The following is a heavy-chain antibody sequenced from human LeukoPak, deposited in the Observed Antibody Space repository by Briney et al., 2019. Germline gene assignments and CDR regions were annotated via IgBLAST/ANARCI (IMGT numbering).Heavy chain of an antibody. Sequence: SETLSLTCTVSGGSISSSSYYWGWIRQPPGKGLEWIGSIYYSGSTYYNPSLKSRVTISVDTSKNQFSLKLSSVTAADTAVYYCARPLTGYSSGWYYFDYWGQGTLVTVSS. D-gene: IGHD6-19*01. V-gene: IGHV4-39*07. CDR2: IYYSGST. J-gene: IGHJ4*02. CDR1: GGSISSSSYY. CDR3: ARPLTGYSSGWYYFDY.